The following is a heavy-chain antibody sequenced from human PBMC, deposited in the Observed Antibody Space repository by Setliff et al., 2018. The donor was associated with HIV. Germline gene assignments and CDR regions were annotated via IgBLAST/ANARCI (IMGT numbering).Heavy chain of an antibody. V-gene: IGHV4-34*01. CDR2: INPGGSP. CDR1: RRAFSAFY. Sequence: KTSETLSLTCAVSRRAFSAFYWGWIRQPPGGGLEWLGEINPGGSPNYNPSLKSRLTISADTSENHFSLELRSVTAADTAMYFCTTGEHYGSGSFLSWGQGTPVTVSS. CDR3: TTGEHYGSGSFLS. J-gene: IGHJ4*02. D-gene: IGHD3-10*01.